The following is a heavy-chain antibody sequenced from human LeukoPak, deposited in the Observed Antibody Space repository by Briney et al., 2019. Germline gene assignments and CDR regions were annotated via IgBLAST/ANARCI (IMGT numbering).Heavy chain of an antibody. D-gene: IGHD3-9*01. CDR1: GGSISSYY. CDR3: ARVDMLTGYYPGSFDY. Sequence: SETLSLTCTVSGGSISSYYWSWIRQPAGKGLEWIGRIYTSGSTNYNPSLKSRVTMSVDASKNQFSLKLSSVTAADTAVYYCARVDMLTGYYPGSFDYWGQGTLVTVSS. CDR2: IYTSGST. J-gene: IGHJ4*02. V-gene: IGHV4-4*07.